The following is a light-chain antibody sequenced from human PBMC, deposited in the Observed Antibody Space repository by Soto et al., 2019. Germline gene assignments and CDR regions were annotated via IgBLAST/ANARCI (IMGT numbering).Light chain of an antibody. J-gene: IGLJ2*01. CDR3: SSHAGSNKFVV. Sequence: QSALTQPPSASGSPGQSVTISCTGTSSDVGGYNYVSWYQHHPGKAPKVIIFEVSKRPSGVPDRFSGPKSGNTASLTVSGLQAEDEADYYCSSHAGSNKFVVFGGGTKLTVL. CDR2: EVS. CDR1: SSDVGGYNY. V-gene: IGLV2-8*01.